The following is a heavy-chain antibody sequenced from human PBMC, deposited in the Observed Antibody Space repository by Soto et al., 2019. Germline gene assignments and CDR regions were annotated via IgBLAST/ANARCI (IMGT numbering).Heavy chain of an antibody. V-gene: IGHV1-2*02. D-gene: IGHD4-4*01. J-gene: IGHJ6*02. Sequence: ASVKVSCTASGYTFTGYYMHWVRQAPGQGLEWMGWINPNSGGTNYAQKFQGRVTMTRDTSISTAYMELSRLRSDDTAVYYCAIAGKTTPYYYGMDVWGQGTTVTVSS. CDR1: GYTFTGYY. CDR3: AIAGKTTPYYYGMDV. CDR2: INPNSGGT.